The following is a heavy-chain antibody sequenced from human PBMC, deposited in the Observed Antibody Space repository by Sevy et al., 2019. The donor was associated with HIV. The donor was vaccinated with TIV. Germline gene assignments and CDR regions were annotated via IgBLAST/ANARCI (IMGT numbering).Heavy chain of an antibody. CDR2: ISAYNGNT. CDR3: ARDYGGNPHYYYYGVDV. J-gene: IGHJ6*02. V-gene: IGHV1-18*01. Sequence: ASVKVSCKASGYVFSNYAMTWVRQAPGQGLEWMGRISAYNGNTKYSQKFQGRVTLTTDTSTNTAYMDLRSLRSDDTAAYYCARDYGGNPHYYYYGVDVWGQGTTVTVSS. CDR1: GYVFSNYA. D-gene: IGHD4-17*01.